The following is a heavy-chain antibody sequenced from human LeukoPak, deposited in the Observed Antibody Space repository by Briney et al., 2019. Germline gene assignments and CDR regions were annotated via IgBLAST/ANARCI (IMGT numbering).Heavy chain of an antibody. CDR2: ISAYNGNT. J-gene: IGHJ5*02. CDR1: GYTFTIYG. Sequence: ASVKVSCKASGYTFTIYGISLVRQAPGQGLEGMGWISAYNGNTNYAQKLHGRGTMTTDTSTSTAYMELRSLRSDDTAVYYCARSAAAGTSSFDPWGQGTLVTVSS. V-gene: IGHV1-18*04. D-gene: IGHD6-13*01. CDR3: ARSAAAGTSSFDP.